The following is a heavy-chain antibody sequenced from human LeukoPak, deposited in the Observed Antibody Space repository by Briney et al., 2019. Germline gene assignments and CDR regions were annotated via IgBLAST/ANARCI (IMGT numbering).Heavy chain of an antibody. Sequence: SETLSLTCTVSGGSINSYYWSWIRQPPGKGLEWIGYIYYTGSTNYNPSLESRVTISVDASNNHFSLKLSSVTAADTAIYYCARAGGWHLDYWGQGTLVTVSS. V-gene: IGHV4-59*01. J-gene: IGHJ4*02. D-gene: IGHD6-19*01. CDR3: ARAGGWHLDY. CDR1: GGSINSYY. CDR2: IYYTGST.